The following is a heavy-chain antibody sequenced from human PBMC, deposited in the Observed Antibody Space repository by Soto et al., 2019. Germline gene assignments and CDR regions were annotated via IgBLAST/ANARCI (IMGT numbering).Heavy chain of an antibody. CDR2: IYYSESS. V-gene: IGHV4-39*01. J-gene: IGHJ5*02. CDR1: GGSISSSTFY. D-gene: IGHD3-10*01. CDR3: TAGDYYNSARYYNGWFDP. Sequence: PAETLSLTCTVSGGSISSSTFYWVWIRQPPGKGLEWIGSIYYSESSYENSSLKSRATLCVDTSKNQFSLKFSSATDADTAEYHCTAGDYYNSARYYNGWFDPWGQGTLVTVSS.